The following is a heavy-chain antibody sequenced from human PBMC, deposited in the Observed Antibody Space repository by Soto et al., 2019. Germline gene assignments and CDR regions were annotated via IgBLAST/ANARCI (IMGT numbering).Heavy chain of an antibody. CDR3: AAIGLAHNPAHPVTTSEY. V-gene: IGHV3-21*01. CDR1: GFTFSSYS. Sequence: GGSLRLSCAASGFTFSSYSMNWVRQAPGKGLEWVSSISSSSSYIYYAGSVKGRFTISRDNAKNSLYLQMNSLRAEDTAVYYCAAIGLAHNPAHPVTTSEYWGQGTLVTVSS. D-gene: IGHD4-17*01. J-gene: IGHJ4*02. CDR2: ISSSSSYI.